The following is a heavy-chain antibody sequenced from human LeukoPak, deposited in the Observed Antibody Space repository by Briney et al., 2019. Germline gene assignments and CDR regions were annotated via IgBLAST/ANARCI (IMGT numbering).Heavy chain of an antibody. J-gene: IGHJ4*02. D-gene: IGHD3-22*01. CDR2: VDYSGST. CDR1: GGSVSSGNYY. V-gene: IGHV4-61*01. Sequence: PSETLSLTCSVSGGSVSSGNYYWSWIRQPPGKGLEWIGYVDYSGSTSYNPSLKRRVTISVDTSKNQFFLKVMYLTAADTAVYYCAGLVGRYSSGLYYYYFDYWGQGTLVTVSS. CDR3: AGLVGRYSSGLYYYYFDY.